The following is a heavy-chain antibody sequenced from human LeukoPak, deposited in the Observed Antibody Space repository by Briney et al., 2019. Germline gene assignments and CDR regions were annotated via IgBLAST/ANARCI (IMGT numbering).Heavy chain of an antibody. CDR3: ARDYPSGWFRYGMDV. J-gene: IGHJ6*02. D-gene: IGHD6-19*01. Sequence: ASVKVSCKASGHTFTSYGISWVRQAPGQGLEWMGWISAYNGNTNYAQKLQGRVTMTTDTSTSTAYMELRSLRSDDTAVYYCARDYPSGWFRYGMDVWGQGTTVTVSS. CDR2: ISAYNGNT. CDR1: GHTFTSYG. V-gene: IGHV1-18*01.